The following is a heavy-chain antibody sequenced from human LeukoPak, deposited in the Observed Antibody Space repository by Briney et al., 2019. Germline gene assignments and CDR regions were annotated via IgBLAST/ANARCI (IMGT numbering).Heavy chain of an antibody. J-gene: IGHJ6*03. V-gene: IGHV4-34*01. CDR2: INHSGST. CDR1: GGSFSGYY. Sequence: PSETLSHTCAVYGGSFSGYYWSWIRQPPGKGLEWIGEINHSGSTNYNPSLKSRVTISVDTSKNQFPLKLSSVTAADTAVYYCASSDFMVREVITPYYYYYMDVWGKGTTVTVSS. D-gene: IGHD3-10*01. CDR3: ASSDFMVREVITPYYYYYMDV.